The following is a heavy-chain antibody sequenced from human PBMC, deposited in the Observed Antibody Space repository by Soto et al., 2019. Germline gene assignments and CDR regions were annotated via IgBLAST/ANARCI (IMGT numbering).Heavy chain of an antibody. CDR1: GGTFSSYA. Sequence: GASVKVSCKASGGTFSSYAISWVRQAPGQGLEWMGGIIPIFGTANYAQKFQGRVTITADKSTSTAYMELSSLRSEDTAVYYCAREESRGYYYGMDVWGQGTTVTVYS. J-gene: IGHJ6*02. D-gene: IGHD3-10*01. V-gene: IGHV1-69*06. CDR3: AREESRGYYYGMDV. CDR2: IIPIFGTA.